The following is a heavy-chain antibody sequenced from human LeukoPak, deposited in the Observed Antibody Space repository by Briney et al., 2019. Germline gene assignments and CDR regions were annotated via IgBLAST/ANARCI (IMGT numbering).Heavy chain of an antibody. V-gene: IGHV3-7*01. CDR1: GFTFSSYW. D-gene: IGHD2-8*01. J-gene: IGHJ4*02. CDR2: IEKDGTQE. CDR3: VRYEFDY. Sequence: PGGSLRVSCVSSGFTFSSYWMIWVRQAPGKGLEWLATIEKDGTQEYYVDSVKGRFTISRDNAKNSMYLQMNSLRVEDTAVYYCVRYEFDYWGQGTLVTVSS.